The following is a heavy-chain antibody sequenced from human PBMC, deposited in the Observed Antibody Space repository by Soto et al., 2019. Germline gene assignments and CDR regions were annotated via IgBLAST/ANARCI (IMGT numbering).Heavy chain of an antibody. V-gene: IGHV4-34*01. J-gene: IGHJ4*02. Sequence: PSETLSLTCAVYGGSFSGYYWSCIRQPPGKGLEWIGEINHSGSTNYNPSLKSRVTISVDTSKNQFSLKLSSVTAADTAMYYCARRGGYLLSYFDYWGQGTLVTVSS. CDR1: GGSFSGYY. D-gene: IGHD2-15*01. CDR3: ARRGGYLLSYFDY. CDR2: INHSGST.